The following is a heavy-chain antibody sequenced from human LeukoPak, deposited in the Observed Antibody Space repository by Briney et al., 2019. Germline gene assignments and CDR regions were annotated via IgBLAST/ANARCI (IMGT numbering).Heavy chain of an antibody. J-gene: IGHJ4*02. V-gene: IGHV3-30*03. CDR1: GFTFSNYG. CDR3: TYGEDYYVFEY. D-gene: IGHD1-26*01. CDR2: ISYDGRNT. Sequence: QSGGSLRLSCEASGFTFSNYGMHWVRQAPGKGLEWVAVISYDGRNTHSADSVKGRFTISRDNSKNTLSLQMNSLRAEDTAVYYCTYGEDYYVFEYWGQGTLVTVSS.